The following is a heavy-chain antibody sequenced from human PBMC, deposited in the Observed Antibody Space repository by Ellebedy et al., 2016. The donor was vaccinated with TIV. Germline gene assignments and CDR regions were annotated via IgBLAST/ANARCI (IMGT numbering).Heavy chain of an antibody. D-gene: IGHD2-15*01. CDR1: GASITSSGYY. CDR2: IYYSGST. CDR3: ARHCSGGSCSHHAFDI. V-gene: IGHV4-39*01. J-gene: IGHJ3*02. Sequence: MPSETLSLTCTVSGASITSSGYYWGWIRQPPGKGLEWIGSIYYSGSTYYNPSLNSRVTISVDTSKKQFSLKLGSVTAADTAVYYCARHCSGGSCSHHAFDIWGQGTMVTVSS.